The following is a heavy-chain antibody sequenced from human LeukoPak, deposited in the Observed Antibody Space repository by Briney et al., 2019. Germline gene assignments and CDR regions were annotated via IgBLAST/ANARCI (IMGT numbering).Heavy chain of an antibody. CDR3: ARDNSRTNVDTAMVTLGAPGY. J-gene: IGHJ4*02. V-gene: IGHV3-30*04. D-gene: IGHD5-18*01. Sequence: PGGSLRLSCAASGFTFSTYAMHWVHQAPGKGLEWVAVISYDGSSKYYADSVKGRFTISRDNSKNTLYLQMNSLRAEDTAVYYCARDNSRTNVDTAMVTLGAPGYWGQGTLVTVSS. CDR2: ISYDGSSK. CDR1: GFTFSTYA.